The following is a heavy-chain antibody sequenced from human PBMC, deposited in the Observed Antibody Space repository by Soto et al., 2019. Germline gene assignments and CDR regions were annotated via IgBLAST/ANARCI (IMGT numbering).Heavy chain of an antibody. CDR2: ISYDGSNK. J-gene: IGHJ6*02. D-gene: IGHD3-9*01. Sequence: GGSLRLSCAASGFTFSSYAMHWVRQAPGKGLEWVAVISYDGSNKYYADSVKGRFTISRDNSKNTLYLQMNSLRAEDTAVYYCARESNFDWLKEYYYGMDVWGQGTTVTVSS. CDR3: ARESNFDWLKEYYYGMDV. CDR1: GFTFSSYA. V-gene: IGHV3-30-3*01.